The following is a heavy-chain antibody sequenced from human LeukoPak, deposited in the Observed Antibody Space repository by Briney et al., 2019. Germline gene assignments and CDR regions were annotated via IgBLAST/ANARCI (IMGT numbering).Heavy chain of an antibody. CDR1: GFTFSSYG. Sequence: GGSLRLSCAASGFTFSSYGMLWIRQAPGKGLEWVADIWCGGSHKYYADSMKGRFTISRDNSKKKVYLQMDSLRVEDTAVYYCVSAAGAFDMWGQGTLVTVSS. CDR3: VSAAGAFDM. CDR2: IWCGGSHK. D-gene: IGHD6-13*01. J-gene: IGHJ3*02. V-gene: IGHV3-33*01.